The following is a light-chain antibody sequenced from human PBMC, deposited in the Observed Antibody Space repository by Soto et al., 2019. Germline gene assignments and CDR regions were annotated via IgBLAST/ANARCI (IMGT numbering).Light chain of an antibody. Sequence: QSVLTQPPSVSWAPGQRVSISCTGSTSNIGAPYDVHWYQHLPGTAPKLLIYGDNNRPSGVPDRFSGSKSGTSASLAITRLQAEDEADYYCQSYDISLHNYVFGTGTKGTVL. CDR3: QSYDISLHNYV. CDR1: TSNIGAPYD. CDR2: GDN. V-gene: IGLV1-40*01. J-gene: IGLJ1*01.